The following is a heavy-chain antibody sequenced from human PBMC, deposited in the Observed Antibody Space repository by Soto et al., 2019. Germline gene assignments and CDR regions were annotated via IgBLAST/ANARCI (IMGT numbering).Heavy chain of an antibody. CDR1: GFTFSDYY. Sequence: PGGSLRLSCAASGFTFSDYYMSWIRQAPGKGLEWVSYISSSSNTIYYADSVKGRFTISRDNARNSLYLQMDSLRAEDTAVYYCASSYYDILTGYYISNYYYYGMDVWGQGTTVTVSS. CDR2: ISSSSNTI. V-gene: IGHV3-11*01. D-gene: IGHD3-9*01. J-gene: IGHJ6*02. CDR3: ASSYYDILTGYYISNYYYYGMDV.